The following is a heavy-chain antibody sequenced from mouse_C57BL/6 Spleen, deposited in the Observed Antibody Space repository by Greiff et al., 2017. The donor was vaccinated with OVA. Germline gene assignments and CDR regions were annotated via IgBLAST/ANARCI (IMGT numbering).Heavy chain of an antibody. CDR2: IWSDGST. D-gene: IGHD1-1*01. CDR1: GFSLTSYG. Sequence: VMLVESGPGLVAPSQSLSITCTVSGFSLTSYGVHWVRQPPGKGLEWLVVIWSDGSTTYNSALKSRLSISKDNSKSQVFLKMNSLQTDDTAMYYCARHRITTGGNYAMDYWGQGTSVTVSS. J-gene: IGHJ4*01. V-gene: IGHV2-6-1*01. CDR3: ARHRITTGGNYAMDY.